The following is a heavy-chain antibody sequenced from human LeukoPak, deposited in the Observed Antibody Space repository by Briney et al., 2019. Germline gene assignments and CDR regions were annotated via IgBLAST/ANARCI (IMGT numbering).Heavy chain of an antibody. CDR3: ARGPNYSSGWFVFDY. Sequence: SETLSLTCAVSGGSISSGGYSRSWIRQPPGTGLEWIGYIYHSGSTYYNPSLKSRVTISVDRSKNQFSLKLSSVTAADTAVYYCARGPNYSSGWFVFDYWGQGTLVTVSS. CDR2: IYHSGST. D-gene: IGHD6-19*01. V-gene: IGHV4-30-2*01. J-gene: IGHJ4*02. CDR1: GGSISSGGYS.